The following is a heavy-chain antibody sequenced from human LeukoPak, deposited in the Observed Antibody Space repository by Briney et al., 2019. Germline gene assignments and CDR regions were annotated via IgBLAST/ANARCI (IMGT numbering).Heavy chain of an antibody. Sequence: PGGSLRLSCAASGFSFSKYYMTWIRQAPGKGLEWVSYISSGGSSIYYADSVRGRFTISRDNTKNSLYLQMNSLSVEDTAAYYCARDRLVDYWGQGTLVTVSS. D-gene: IGHD6-6*01. CDR2: ISSGGSSI. CDR3: ARDRLVDY. V-gene: IGHV3-11*04. J-gene: IGHJ4*02. CDR1: GFSFSKYY.